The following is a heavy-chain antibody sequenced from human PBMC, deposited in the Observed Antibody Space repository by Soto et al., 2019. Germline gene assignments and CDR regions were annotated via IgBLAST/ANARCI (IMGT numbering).Heavy chain of an antibody. D-gene: IGHD5-18*01. CDR1: GYTFTGYY. Sequence: GASVKVSCKASGYTFTGYYMHWVRQAPGQGLEWMGWINPNSGGTNYAQKFQGRVTMTRDTSISTAYMELSSLRSEDTAVYYCARDRATAMVTSYYYYGMDVWGQGTTVTVS. V-gene: IGHV1-2*02. CDR2: INPNSGGT. CDR3: ARDRATAMVTSYYYYGMDV. J-gene: IGHJ6*02.